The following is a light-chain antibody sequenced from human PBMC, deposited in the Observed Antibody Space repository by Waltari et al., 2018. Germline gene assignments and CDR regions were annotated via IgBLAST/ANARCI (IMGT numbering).Light chain of an antibody. CDR1: SSYVGAYNY. J-gene: IGLJ2*01. CDR2: EAS. CDR3: ISYSSSTTLGV. Sequence: QSALTQPASVSGSPGQSITISCTGCSSYVGAYNYVSCYHQHPGKAPKLMIYEASNRPSGVSNRFSGSKSGNTASLTISWLLAEDEADYYCISYSSSTTLGVFGGGTKLTVL. V-gene: IGLV2-14*03.